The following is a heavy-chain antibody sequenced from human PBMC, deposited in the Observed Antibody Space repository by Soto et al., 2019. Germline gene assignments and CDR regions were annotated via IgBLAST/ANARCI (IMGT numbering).Heavy chain of an antibody. J-gene: IGHJ4*02. CDR1: GYTFTSYG. Sequence: ASVKVFCKASGYTFTSYGISWVRQAPGQWLEWMGWISAYNANKNYAQKLQGRVTMTTDTSTSTSYMELRSLRSDDTAVYFCARDRLGAPGAYWAQGTLVTVSS. D-gene: IGHD1-26*01. V-gene: IGHV1-18*01. CDR3: ARDRLGAPGAY. CDR2: ISAYNANK.